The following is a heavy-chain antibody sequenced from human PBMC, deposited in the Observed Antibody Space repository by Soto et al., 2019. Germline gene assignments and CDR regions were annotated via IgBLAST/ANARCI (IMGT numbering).Heavy chain of an antibody. CDR2: INAGNGNT. CDR1: GYTFTNYA. V-gene: IGHV1-3*01. CDR3: ARGFQLWFDP. D-gene: IGHD3-10*01. Sequence: ASVQVSCKASGYTFTNYAMHWVRQAPGQRLEWMGWINAGNGNTKYSQKFQSRVTITRDTSASTAYMELSSLRSEDTAVYYCARGFQLWFDPWGQRTLVTVSS. J-gene: IGHJ5*02.